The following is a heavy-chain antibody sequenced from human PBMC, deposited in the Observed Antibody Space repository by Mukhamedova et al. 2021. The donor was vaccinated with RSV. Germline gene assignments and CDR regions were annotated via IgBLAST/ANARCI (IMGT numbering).Heavy chain of an antibody. Sequence: GNTKYSQKPQGRVTITRDTSASTAYMELSSLRSEDTAVYYCASPEADAFDIWGQGTMVTVSS. D-gene: IGHD1-14*01. J-gene: IGHJ3*02. CDR3: ASPEADAFDI. V-gene: IGHV1-3*01. CDR2: GNT.